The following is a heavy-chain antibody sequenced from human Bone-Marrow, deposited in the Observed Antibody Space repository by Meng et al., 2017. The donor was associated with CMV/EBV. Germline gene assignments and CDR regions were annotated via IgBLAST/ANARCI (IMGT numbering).Heavy chain of an antibody. CDR2: IRDKANRYTA. CDR3: ARDRTSSTTDY. CDR1: GFTFSDPY. V-gene: IGHV3-72*01. Sequence: ASGFTFSDPYVDWVRQAPGKGLEWVGRIRDKANRYTAEYAASVEGRFTISRDDSKNSLFLQMNSLKTEDTAVYYCARDRTSSTTDYWGQGTLVTVSS. J-gene: IGHJ4*02. D-gene: IGHD1-1*01.